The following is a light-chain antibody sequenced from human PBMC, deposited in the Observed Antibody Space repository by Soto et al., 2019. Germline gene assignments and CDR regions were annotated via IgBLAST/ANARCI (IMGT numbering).Light chain of an antibody. CDR1: QSDSTY. CDR3: QHRINWPLT. V-gene: IGKV3-11*01. Sequence: EIVLTQSPATLSLSPGERATLSCRASQSDSTYLAWYQQKPGQAPGLLIYDASKRATGIPARFCGSGSGTDFTLTTSSLEPEDFAVYYCQHRINWPLTFGGGTKVEIK. CDR2: DAS. J-gene: IGKJ4*01.